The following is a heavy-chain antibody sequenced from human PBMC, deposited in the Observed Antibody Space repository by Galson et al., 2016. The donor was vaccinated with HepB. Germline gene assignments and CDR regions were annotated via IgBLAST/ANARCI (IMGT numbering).Heavy chain of an antibody. V-gene: IGHV2-5*02. CDR2: TYWDNDK. CDR1: GFSLSTSGVG. Sequence: PALVKPTQTLTLTCTFSGFSLSTSGVGVGWIRQPPGKALEWLALTYWDNDKRYRPSLGSRLTITKDTSKNQVVLTMTNMDPEDTATFYCVHRPEDRGGSPFAYWGQGTLVTVSS. CDR3: VHRPEDRGGSPFAY. J-gene: IGHJ4*02. D-gene: IGHD2-15*01.